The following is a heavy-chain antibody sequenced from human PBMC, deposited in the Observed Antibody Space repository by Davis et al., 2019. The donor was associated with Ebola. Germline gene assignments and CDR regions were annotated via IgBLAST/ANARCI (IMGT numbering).Heavy chain of an antibody. CDR2: INHTGNT. Sequence: MPSETLSLTCAVYGGSFNGYYWSWIRQLPGKGLEWIGEINHTGNTNYNPPLKSRVTISVDTSRDQFSLKLTSVTAADTAVYYCARPWYSGTYYDAYDIWGQGTMVAVSS. J-gene: IGHJ3*02. CDR3: ARPWYSGTYYDAYDI. V-gene: IGHV4-34*01. CDR1: GGSFNGYY. D-gene: IGHD1-26*01.